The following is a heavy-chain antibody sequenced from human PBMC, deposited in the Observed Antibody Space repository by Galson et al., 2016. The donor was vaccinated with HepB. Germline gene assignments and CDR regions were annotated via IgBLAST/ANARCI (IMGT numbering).Heavy chain of an antibody. V-gene: IGHV3-23*01. CDR3: AREVHSDDFWSGYTLSYYGMDV. D-gene: IGHD3-3*01. Sequence: SLRLSCAASGFTFSSYAMSWVRQAPGKGLEWVSAISGSGGSTYYADSVKGRFTISRDNSKNTLYLQMNRLRPEDTAVYYCAREVHSDDFWSGYTLSYYGMDVWGQGTAVTVPS. J-gene: IGHJ6*02. CDR1: GFTFSSYA. CDR2: ISGSGGST.